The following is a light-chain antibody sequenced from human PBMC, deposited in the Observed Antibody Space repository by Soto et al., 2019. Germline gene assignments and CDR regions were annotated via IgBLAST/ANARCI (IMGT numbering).Light chain of an antibody. CDR3: QQYNNWPPYT. CDR1: QSVSSN. J-gene: IGKJ2*01. CDR2: GAS. V-gene: IGKV3-15*01. Sequence: EIVMTQSPATLSVSPGERATLSCRASQSVSSNLAWYQQKPGQAPRLLIYGASTRATGIPARFSGSRSGTEFTLTINSLQSEDFAVYYGQQYNNWPPYTFGQGTKLEIK.